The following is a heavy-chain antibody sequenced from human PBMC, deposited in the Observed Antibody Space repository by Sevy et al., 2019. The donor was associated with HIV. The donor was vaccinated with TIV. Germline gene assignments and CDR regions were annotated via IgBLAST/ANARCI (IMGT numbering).Heavy chain of an antibody. CDR1: GFTFSSYW. CDR3: ARDQLAAAGTRARRFDP. Sequence: GGSLRLSCAASGFTFSSYWMSWVRQAPGKGLEWVANIKQDGSEKYYVDSVKGRFTISRDNAKNSLYLQMNSLRAEDAAVYYCARDQLAAAGTRARRFDPWGQGTLVTVSS. V-gene: IGHV3-7*01. CDR2: IKQDGSEK. J-gene: IGHJ5*02. D-gene: IGHD6-13*01.